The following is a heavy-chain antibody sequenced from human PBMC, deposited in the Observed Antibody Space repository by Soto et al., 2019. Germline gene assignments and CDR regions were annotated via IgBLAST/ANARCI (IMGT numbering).Heavy chain of an antibody. D-gene: IGHD6-19*01. CDR2: IYHSGST. V-gene: IGHV4-4*02. CDR1: GGSISSSNW. CDR3: YSSGWQKRGFHYCGMDV. J-gene: IGHJ6*02. Sequence: SETLSLTCAVSGGSISSSNWWSWVRQPPGKGLEWIGEIYHSGSTNYNPSLKSRVTISVDKSKNQFSLKLSSVTAADTAVYYCYSSGWQKRGFHYCGMDVWGQGTTVTVSS.